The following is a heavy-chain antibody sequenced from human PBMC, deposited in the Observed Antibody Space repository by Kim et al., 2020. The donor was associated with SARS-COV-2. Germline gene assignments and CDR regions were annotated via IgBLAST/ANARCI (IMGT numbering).Heavy chain of an antibody. V-gene: IGHV3-23*01. CDR3: AKAPFWSGPNWYFDL. D-gene: IGHD3-3*01. Sequence: DSVKGRFTISRDNSKNKQYLKMSSLRAEDTAVYYCAKAPFWSGPNWYFDLWGRGTLVTVSS. J-gene: IGHJ2*01.